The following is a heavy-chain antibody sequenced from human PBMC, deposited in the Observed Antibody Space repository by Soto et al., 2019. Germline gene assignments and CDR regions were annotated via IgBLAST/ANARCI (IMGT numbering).Heavy chain of an antibody. D-gene: IGHD3-10*01. CDR2: IKPKTDGGTT. CDR3: STVRTY. V-gene: IGHV3-15*01. CDR1: GFTFSKTY. Sequence: LRLSCAASGFTFSKTYMNWVRQAPGKGLEWVGRIKPKTDGGTTDYAAPVEGRFTISRDDSKNTLYLQMNSLKTDDTAVYYCSTVRTYWGQGTLVTVSS. J-gene: IGHJ4*02.